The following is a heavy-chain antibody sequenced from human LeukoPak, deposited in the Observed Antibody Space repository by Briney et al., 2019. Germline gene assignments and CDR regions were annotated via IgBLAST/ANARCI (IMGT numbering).Heavy chain of an antibody. CDR3: AKGPGYSSGWYYLY. J-gene: IGHJ4*02. CDR1: GFTFSSYA. D-gene: IGHD6-19*01. V-gene: IGHV3-23*01. CDR2: ISGSGIST. Sequence: GGSLRLSCAASGFTFSSYAMSWVRQAPGKGLEWVSTISGSGISTYYADSVKGRFTISRDNSKNTLYLQMSSLRAEDTAVYYCAKGPGYSSGWYYLYWGQGTLVTVSS.